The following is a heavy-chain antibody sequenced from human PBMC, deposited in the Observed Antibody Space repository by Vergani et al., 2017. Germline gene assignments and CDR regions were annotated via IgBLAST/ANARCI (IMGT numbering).Heavy chain of an antibody. J-gene: IGHJ4*02. V-gene: IGHV1-18*01. CDR2: ISAYNGNT. CDR3: ARDALMVWFGEYPFDY. Sequence: QVQLVQSGAEVKKPGASVKVSCKASGYTFTSYGISWVRQAPGQGLEWMGWISAYNGNTNYAQKLQGRVTMTPDTSTSTAYMELRSLRSDDTAVYYCARDALMVWFGEYPFDYWGQGTLVTVSS. D-gene: IGHD3-10*01. CDR1: GYTFTSYG.